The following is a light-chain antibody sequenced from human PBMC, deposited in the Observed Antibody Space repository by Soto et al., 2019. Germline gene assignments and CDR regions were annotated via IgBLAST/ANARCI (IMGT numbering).Light chain of an antibody. V-gene: IGKV3-20*01. J-gene: IGKJ3*01. CDR1: QSVSSSY. Sequence: EIVLTQSPGTLSLSPGERATLSCRASQSVSSSYLAWYQQKPGQAPRLLIYGASGRATGIPDRFSGSGSGTDFTLTISRLEPKDFAVYYCQQYGSSFTFGPGTKVDIK. CDR2: GAS. CDR3: QQYGSSFT.